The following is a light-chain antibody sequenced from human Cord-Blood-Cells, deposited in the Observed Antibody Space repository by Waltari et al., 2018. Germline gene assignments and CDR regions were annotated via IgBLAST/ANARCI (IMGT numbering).Light chain of an antibody. V-gene: IGKV3-20*01. J-gene: IGKJ2*01. CDR1: QSVSSSY. CDR3: QQYGSSPYT. Sequence: EMGLTQAPGTLSLSAGERATLACRASQSVSSSYLAWYQQKPGQAPRLLIYGASSRATGIPDRFSGSGSGTDFTLTISRLEPEDFAVYYCQQYGSSPYTFGQGTKLEIK. CDR2: GAS.